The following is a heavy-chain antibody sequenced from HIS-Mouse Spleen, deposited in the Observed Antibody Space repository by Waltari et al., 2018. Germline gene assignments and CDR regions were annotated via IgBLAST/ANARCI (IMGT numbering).Heavy chain of an antibody. CDR1: GGSISSRSYS. CDR3: AREIPYSSSWYDWYFDL. Sequence: QLQLQESGPGLVKPSETLSLTCTVAGGSISSRSYSWGWTRQPPAKGLEWIGSIYYSGSTYYNPSLKSRVTISVDTSKNQFSLKLSSVTAADTAVYYCAREIPYSSSWYDWYFDLWGRGTLVTVSS. J-gene: IGHJ2*01. V-gene: IGHV4-39*07. D-gene: IGHD6-13*01. CDR2: IYYSGST.